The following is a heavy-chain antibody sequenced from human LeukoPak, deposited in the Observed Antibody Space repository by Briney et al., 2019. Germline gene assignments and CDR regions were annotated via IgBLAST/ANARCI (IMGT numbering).Heavy chain of an antibody. V-gene: IGHV3-49*03. Sequence: GGSLRLSCTASGFSSGDYVVSWFRQAPGKGLEWVGFIRTKAYGGTTEYAASVKGRFTISRDDSESIAYLQMNSLKTEDTAVYYCTRGSDTIFGVARDGFDSWGQGTLVTVSS. D-gene: IGHD3-3*01. CDR1: GFSSGDYV. J-gene: IGHJ4*02. CDR2: IRTKAYGGTT. CDR3: TRGSDTIFGVARDGFDS.